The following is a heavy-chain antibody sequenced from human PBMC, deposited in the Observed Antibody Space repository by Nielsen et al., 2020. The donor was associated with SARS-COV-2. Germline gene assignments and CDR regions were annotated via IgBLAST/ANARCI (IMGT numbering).Heavy chain of an antibody. CDR3: AREQVTAITGDAFDI. CDR2: ISSSSSYI. D-gene: IGHD2-21*02. Sequence: GGSLRLSCAASGFTFISYSMNWVRQAPGKGLEWVSSISSSSSYIYYADSVKGRFTISRDNAKNSLYLQMNSLRAEDTAVYYCAREQVTAITGDAFDIWGQGTMVTVSS. J-gene: IGHJ3*02. V-gene: IGHV3-21*01. CDR1: GFTFISYS.